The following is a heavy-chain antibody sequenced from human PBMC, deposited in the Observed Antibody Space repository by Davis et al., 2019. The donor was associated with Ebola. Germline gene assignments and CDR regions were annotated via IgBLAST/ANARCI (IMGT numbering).Heavy chain of an antibody. CDR1: GGSFSNYF. J-gene: IGHJ4*02. CDR3: ARHSWSGQLAFDY. Sequence: SATLSLTCTLPGGSFSNYFWTWIRQPPGKGLEWIAYTYHSGSTNYNPSLKSRVTISVDTSKNQFSLKLTSVTAADTAVYYCARHSWSGQLAFDYWGQGTLVTVSS. CDR2: TYHSGST. D-gene: IGHD6-6*01. V-gene: IGHV4-59*08.